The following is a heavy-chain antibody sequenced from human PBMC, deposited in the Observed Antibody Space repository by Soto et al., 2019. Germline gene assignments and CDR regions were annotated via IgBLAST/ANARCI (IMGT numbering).Heavy chain of an antibody. CDR2: IWYDGSNK. Sequence: QVQLVESGGGVVQPGRSLRLSCAASGFTFSSYGMHWVRQAPGKGLEWVAVIWYDGSNKYYADSVKGRFTISRDNSKNTLYLQMNSLRAEDTAVYYCARDLNGYNFFRSRGTVDYWGQGTLVTVSS. V-gene: IGHV3-33*01. CDR1: GFTFSSYG. CDR3: ARDLNGYNFFRSRGTVDY. J-gene: IGHJ4*02. D-gene: IGHD5-12*01.